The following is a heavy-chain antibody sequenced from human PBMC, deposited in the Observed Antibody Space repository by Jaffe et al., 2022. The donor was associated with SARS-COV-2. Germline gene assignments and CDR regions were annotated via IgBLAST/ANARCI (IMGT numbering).Heavy chain of an antibody. Sequence: QLQLQESGPGLVKPSETLSLTCTVSGGSISSSSYYWGWIRQPPGKGLEWIGSIYYSGSTYYNPSLKSRVTISVDTSKNQFSLKLSSVTAADTAVYYCARQGNGSGSYYYNFDYWGQGTLVTVSS. V-gene: IGHV4-39*01. CDR1: GGSISSSSYY. CDR2: IYYSGST. D-gene: IGHD3-10*01. CDR3: ARQGNGSGSYYYNFDY. J-gene: IGHJ4*02.